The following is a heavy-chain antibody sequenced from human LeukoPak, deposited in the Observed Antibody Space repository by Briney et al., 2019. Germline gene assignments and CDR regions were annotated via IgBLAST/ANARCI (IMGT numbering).Heavy chain of an antibody. D-gene: IGHD6-13*01. J-gene: IGHJ4*02. CDR3: ARASSWYRGVDY. Sequence: PGGSLRLSCAASGFTFSSYWMHWVRQPPGKGLVWVSRINSDGSSTSYADSVKGRFTISRDNAKNTLYLQMNSLRAEDTAVYYCARASSWYRGVDYWGQGTLVTVSS. CDR1: GFTFSSYW. V-gene: IGHV3-74*01. CDR2: INSDGSST.